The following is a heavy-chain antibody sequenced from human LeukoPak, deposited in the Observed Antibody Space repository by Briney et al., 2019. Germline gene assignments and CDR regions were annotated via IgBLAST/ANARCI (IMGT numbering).Heavy chain of an antibody. Sequence: GGSLRLSCAASGFTFRSYALHWVRQAPGKGLEWVAVISNDGSNKYYADSVKGRFTISRDNSKNTLYLQMNSLRAEDTAVYYCARGIYKGNTAMMYYFDYWGQGTLVTVSS. D-gene: IGHD5-18*01. CDR2: ISNDGSNK. CDR3: ARGIYKGNTAMMYYFDY. CDR1: GFTFRSYA. J-gene: IGHJ4*02. V-gene: IGHV3-30-3*01.